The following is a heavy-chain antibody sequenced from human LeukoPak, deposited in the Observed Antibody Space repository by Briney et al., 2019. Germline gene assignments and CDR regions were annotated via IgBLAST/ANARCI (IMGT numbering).Heavy chain of an antibody. D-gene: IGHD2-2*02. CDR1: GFTFSSYA. V-gene: IGHV3-30-3*01. CDR3: ATTGLGYCSSTSCYTDSYDYGDYVAGTFDY. J-gene: IGHJ4*02. Sequence: GGSLRLSCAASGFTFSSYAMHWVRQAPGKGLEWVAVISYDGSNKYYADSVKGRFTISRDNSKNTLYLQMNSLRAEDTAVYYCATTGLGYCSSTSCYTDSYDYGDYVAGTFDYWGQGTLVTVSS. CDR2: ISYDGSNK.